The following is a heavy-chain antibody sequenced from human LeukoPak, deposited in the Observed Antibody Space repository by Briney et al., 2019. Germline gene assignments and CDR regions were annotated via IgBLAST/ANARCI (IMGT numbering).Heavy chain of an antibody. V-gene: IGHV4-38-2*01. J-gene: IGHJ4*02. CDR2: IYHSGST. D-gene: IGHD5-24*01. CDR3: ARGVEMARWRFGYYFDY. CDR1: GYSISSGYY. Sequence: SETLSLTCAVSGYSISSGYYWGWIRHPPGKGLEWIGSIYHSGSTYYNPSLKSRVTISVDTSKNQFSLKLSSVTAADTAVYYCARGVEMARWRFGYYFDYLGQGTLVTVSS.